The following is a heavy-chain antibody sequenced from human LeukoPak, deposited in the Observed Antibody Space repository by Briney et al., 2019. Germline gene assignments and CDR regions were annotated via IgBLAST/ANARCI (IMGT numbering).Heavy chain of an antibody. CDR2: IYSGGST. J-gene: IGHJ4*02. CDR3: ARGRDCSSTSCYGDFDY. Sequence: GGSLRLSCAASGFTFSSYSMNWVRQAPGKGLEWVSVIYSGGSTYYADSVKGRFTISRDNSKNTLYLQMNSLRTEDTAVYYCARGRDCSSTSCYGDFDYWGQGTLVTVSS. CDR1: GFTFSSYS. D-gene: IGHD2-2*01. V-gene: IGHV3-66*02.